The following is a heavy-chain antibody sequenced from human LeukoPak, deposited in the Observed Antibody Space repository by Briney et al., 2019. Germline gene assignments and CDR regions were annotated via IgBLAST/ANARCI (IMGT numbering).Heavy chain of an antibody. CDR1: GFTFSSYG. J-gene: IGHJ6*02. CDR3: ARDILSAYCGGDCYPLNGMDV. CDR2: IWYDGSNK. D-gene: IGHD2-21*02. V-gene: IGHV3-33*01. Sequence: GGSLRLSCAASGFTFSSYGMHWVRQAPGKGLEWVAVIWYDGSNKYYADSVKGRFTISRDNSKNTLYLQMNSLRAEDTAVYYCARDILSAYCGGDCYPLNGMDVWGQGTTVTVS.